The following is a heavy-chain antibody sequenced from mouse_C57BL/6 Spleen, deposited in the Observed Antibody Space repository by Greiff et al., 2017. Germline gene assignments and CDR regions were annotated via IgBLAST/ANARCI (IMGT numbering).Heavy chain of an antibody. CDR2: ISGGGGNT. CDR3: ARQTTVVAPHYYAMDY. J-gene: IGHJ4*01. Sequence: EVMLVESGGGLVKPGGSLKLSCAASGFTFSSYTMSWVRQTPEKRLEWVATISGGGGNTYYPDSVKGRFTISRDNAKNTLYLQMSSLRSEDTALYYCARQTTVVAPHYYAMDYWGQGTSVTVSS. D-gene: IGHD1-1*01. CDR1: GFTFSSYT. V-gene: IGHV5-9*01.